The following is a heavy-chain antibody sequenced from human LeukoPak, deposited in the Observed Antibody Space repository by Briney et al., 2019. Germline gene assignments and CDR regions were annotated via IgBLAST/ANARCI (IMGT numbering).Heavy chain of an antibody. Sequence: PGGSLRLSCAASGFTFTSHSLNWVRQAPGKGLEWVSSISSSSSYIYYADSVKGRFSISRDNAKNSLYLQMNSLRAEDTAVYYCARMGGGCGGDCYEYYFDYWGQGTLVTVSS. D-gene: IGHD2-21*02. CDR3: ARMGGGCGGDCYEYYFDY. CDR1: GFTFTSHS. V-gene: IGHV3-21*01. J-gene: IGHJ4*02. CDR2: ISSSSSYI.